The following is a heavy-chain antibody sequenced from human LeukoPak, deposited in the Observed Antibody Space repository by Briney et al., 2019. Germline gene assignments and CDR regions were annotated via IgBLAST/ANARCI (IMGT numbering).Heavy chain of an antibody. CDR1: VFTFSNYW. V-gene: IGHV3-74*01. J-gene: IGHJ6*03. D-gene: IGHD3/OR15-3a*01. Sequence: GGSLRLTCAASVFTFSNYWMNWVRQVPGKGLVWVSRINSDGIITNYADSVKGRFTIFRDNAKNTLYLQMSSLRAEDTAVYYCARIKTRWTGYFYYYYYYMDVWGKGTTVTISS. CDR3: ARIKTRWTGYFYYYYYYMDV. CDR2: INSDGIIT.